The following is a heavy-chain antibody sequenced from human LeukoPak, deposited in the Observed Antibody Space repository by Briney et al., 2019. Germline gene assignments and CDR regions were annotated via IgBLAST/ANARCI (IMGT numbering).Heavy chain of an antibody. Sequence: GASVKFSCKASGYTFTGYYRHWVRQAPGPGLDSMGRINPNSGGTNYAQKFQGRVTMTRDTSISTAYMELSRLRSDDTAVYYCAVEVRGGQTHLPFDYWGQGTLVTVSS. CDR1: GYTFTGYY. CDR2: INPNSGGT. V-gene: IGHV1-2*06. CDR3: AVEVRGGQTHLPFDY. J-gene: IGHJ4*02. D-gene: IGHD3-10*01.